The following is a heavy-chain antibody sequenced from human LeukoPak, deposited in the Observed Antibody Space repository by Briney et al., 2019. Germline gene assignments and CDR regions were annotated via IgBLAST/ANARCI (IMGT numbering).Heavy chain of an antibody. CDR2: IYHNGNT. CDR1: GGSISSGGYS. J-gene: IGHJ4*02. CDR3: ARSHDHLWGNYPDY. D-gene: IGHD3-16*02. Sequence: SETLSLTCAVSGGSISSGGYSWSWIRQPPGKGLEWIGYIYHNGNTYYSPSLKSRVTISVDRSKNQLSLKLSSVTAADTATYYCARSHDHLWGNYPDYWGQGTLVTVSS. V-gene: IGHV4-30-2*01.